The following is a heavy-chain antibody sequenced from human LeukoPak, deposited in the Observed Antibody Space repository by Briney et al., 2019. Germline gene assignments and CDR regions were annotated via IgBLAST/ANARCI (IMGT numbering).Heavy chain of an antibody. Sequence: SETLSLTCSVSGGSINSLYWSWIRQPPGKGLEWIGYIYYTGSTNYNPSLKSRVTMFVDMSKNQFSLRLSSVTAADTAVYYSARHRAYSSSSPFDYWGQGTLVTVSS. V-gene: IGHV4-59*08. CDR2: IYYTGST. D-gene: IGHD6-6*01. CDR3: ARHRAYSSSSPFDY. J-gene: IGHJ4*02. CDR1: GGSINSLY.